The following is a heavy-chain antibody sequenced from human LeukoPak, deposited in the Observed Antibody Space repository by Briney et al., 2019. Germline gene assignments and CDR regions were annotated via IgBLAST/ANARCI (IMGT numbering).Heavy chain of an antibody. CDR2: IYRGGST. Sequence: PGGSLRLSCAASGFTVSSNYMSWVRQAPGKGLEWVSVIYRGGSTYYADSAKGRFTISRDNSKNTLYLQMNSLRAEDTAVYYCARGTYYYDSSGYAFDHWGQGTLVTVSS. CDR3: ARGTYYYDSSGYAFDH. CDR1: GFTVSSNY. D-gene: IGHD3-22*01. J-gene: IGHJ4*02. V-gene: IGHV3-66*01.